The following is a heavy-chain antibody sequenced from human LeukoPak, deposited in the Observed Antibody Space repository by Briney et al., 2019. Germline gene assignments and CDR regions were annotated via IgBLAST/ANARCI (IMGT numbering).Heavy chain of an antibody. D-gene: IGHD3-10*01. V-gene: IGHV3-9*01. CDR3: AKDTRHYYGSGGYFDY. Sequence: GGSLRLSCAASGFTFDDYAMHWVRQAPGKGLEWVSGISWNSGSIGYADSVKGRFTISRDNAKNSLYLQMNSLRAEDTALYYCAKDTRHYYGSGGYFDYWGQGTLVTVSS. CDR1: GFTFDDYA. CDR2: ISWNSGSI. J-gene: IGHJ4*02.